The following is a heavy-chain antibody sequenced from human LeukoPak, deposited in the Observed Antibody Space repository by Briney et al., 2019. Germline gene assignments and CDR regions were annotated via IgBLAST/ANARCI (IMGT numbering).Heavy chain of an antibody. V-gene: IGHV3-30*02. J-gene: IGHJ4*02. CDR3: RSVTPGAFDY. CDR2: IIYDGSNK. CDR1: GFTFAGYG. D-gene: IGHD4-17*01. Sequence: GGSLRLSCTASGFTFAGYGMHWVRQAPGKGLEWVALIIYDGSNKYHVDSVKGRFTVSRDNSKNTLYLQMNSLRAEDTAVYYCRSVTPGAFDYWGQGTLVTVSS.